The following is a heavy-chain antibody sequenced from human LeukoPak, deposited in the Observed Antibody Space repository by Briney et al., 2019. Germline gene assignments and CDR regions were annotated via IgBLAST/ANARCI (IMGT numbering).Heavy chain of an antibody. D-gene: IGHD5-12*01. Sequence: ASVKVSCKASGYTXTSYYMHWVRQAPGQGLEWMGIINPSGGSTSYAQKFQGRVAMTRDTSTSTVYMELSSLRSEDTAVYYCARGTPERYSGYDTYFDYWGQGTLVTVSS. CDR1: GYTXTSYY. CDR2: INPSGGST. V-gene: IGHV1-46*01. J-gene: IGHJ4*02. CDR3: ARGTPERYSGYDTYFDY.